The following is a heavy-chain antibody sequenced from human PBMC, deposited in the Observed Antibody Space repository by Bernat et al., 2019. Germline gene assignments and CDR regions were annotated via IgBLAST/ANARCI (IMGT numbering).Heavy chain of an antibody. CDR2: INAGNGNT. J-gene: IGHJ6*02. CDR3: ASPRAAAGTYYYYGMDV. D-gene: IGHD6-13*01. CDR1: GYTFTSYA. V-gene: IGHV1-3*01. Sequence: QVQLVQSGAEVKKPGASVKVSCKASGYTFTSYAMHWVRQAPGQRLEWMGWINAGNGNTKYSQKFQGRVTITRDTSASTAYMELSSLRSEDTAVYYCASPRAAAGTYYYYGMDVWGQGTTVTVSS.